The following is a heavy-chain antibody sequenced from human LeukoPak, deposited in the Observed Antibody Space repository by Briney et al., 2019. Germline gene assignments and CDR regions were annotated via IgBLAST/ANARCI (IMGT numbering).Heavy chain of an antibody. V-gene: IGHV3-30*04. CDR1: GFTFSSYA. Sequence: GGSLRLSCAASGFTFSSYAMHWVRQAPGKGLEWAAVISYDGSNKYYADSVKGRLTISRDNSKNTLYLQMNSLRAEDTAVYYCAGWGPAAGCYYYGMDVWGQGTTVTVSS. CDR3: AGWGPAAGCYYYGMDV. CDR2: ISYDGSNK. J-gene: IGHJ6*02. D-gene: IGHD6-13*01.